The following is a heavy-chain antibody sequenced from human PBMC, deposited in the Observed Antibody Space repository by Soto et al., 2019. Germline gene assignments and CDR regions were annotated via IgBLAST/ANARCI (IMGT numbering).Heavy chain of an antibody. CDR2: VYYNENT. CDR3: ARRERYYGSPGWFDP. CDR1: GASINNFAYY. D-gene: IGHD3-10*01. J-gene: IGHJ5*01. V-gene: IGHV4-39*01. Sequence: SETLSLTCSVSGASINNFAYYWGWIRQPPGKGLEWVGTVYYNENTYYNPSLKSRVAISVDTAKNQFSLNLRSVTAADTAIYFCARRERYYGSPGWFDPWGQGTLVTVSS.